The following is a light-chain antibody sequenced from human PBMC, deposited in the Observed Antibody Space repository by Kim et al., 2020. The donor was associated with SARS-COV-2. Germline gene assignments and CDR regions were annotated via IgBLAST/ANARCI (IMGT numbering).Light chain of an antibody. Sequence: GQRVTISCSGSSSNIGSNYVYWYQQHPGTAPKLLIYRNNQRPSGVPDRFSGSKSGTSASLAISGLRSEDEADYYCAAWDDSLSTWVFGGGTKLTVL. CDR1: SSNIGSNY. CDR3: AAWDDSLSTWV. J-gene: IGLJ3*02. V-gene: IGLV1-47*01. CDR2: RNN.